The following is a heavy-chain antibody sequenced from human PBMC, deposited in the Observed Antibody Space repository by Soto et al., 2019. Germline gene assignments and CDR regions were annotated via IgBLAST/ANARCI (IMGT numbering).Heavy chain of an antibody. J-gene: IGHJ4*02. CDR3: ARKYSSSWCFDS. CDR2: IYHSGST. V-gene: IGHV4-30-2*02. D-gene: IGHD6-13*01. CDR1: GGSISSGGYS. Sequence: SETLSLTCAVSGGSISSGGYSWSWIRQPPGKGLEWIGYIYHSGSTYYNPSLKSRVTISVDTSKNQFSLKLSSVTAADTAVYYCARKYSSSWCFDSWGQGTLVTVSS.